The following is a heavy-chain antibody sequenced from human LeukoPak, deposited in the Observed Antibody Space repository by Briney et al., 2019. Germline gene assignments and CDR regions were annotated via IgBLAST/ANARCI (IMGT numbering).Heavy chain of an antibody. V-gene: IGHV3-9*01. CDR3: ARGGTNLQLWPTGDWFDP. CDR1: GFTFDNYA. CDR2: ISWNSGSI. D-gene: IGHD5-18*01. J-gene: IGHJ5*02. Sequence: GGSLRLSCAASGFTFDNYAMHWVRQAPGKGLEWVSGISWNSGSIGYADSVKGRFAISRDNARNSLYLQMNSLRAEDTAVYYCARGGTNLQLWPTGDWFDPWGQGTLVTVSS.